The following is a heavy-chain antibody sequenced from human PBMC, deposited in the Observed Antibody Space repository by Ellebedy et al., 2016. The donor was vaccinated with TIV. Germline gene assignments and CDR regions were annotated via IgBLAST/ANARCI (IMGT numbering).Heavy chain of an antibody. CDR3: VRHAAPAVPGDY. Sequence: GESLKISCKGSGYTFTTYWIGWVRQVPGTGLEWMGIIYPGDSDTRYSPSFQGQVTISADKSARTAYLQWSSLRASDTAIYYCVRHAAPAVPGDYWGQGTLVTVSS. CDR2: IYPGDSDT. CDR1: GYTFTTYW. V-gene: IGHV5-51*01. J-gene: IGHJ4*02. D-gene: IGHD6-19*01.